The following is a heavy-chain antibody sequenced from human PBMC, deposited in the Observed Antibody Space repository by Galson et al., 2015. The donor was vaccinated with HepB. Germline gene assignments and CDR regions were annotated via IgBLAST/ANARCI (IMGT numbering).Heavy chain of an antibody. CDR3: ARGGKRITGTPSAFDI. J-gene: IGHJ3*02. Sequence: SLRLSCAASGFTFSSYAMHWVRQAPGKGLEWVAVISYDGSNKYYADSVKGRFTISRDNSKNTLYLQMNSLRAEDTAVYYCARGGKRITGTPSAFDIWGQGTMVTVSS. CDR1: GFTFSSYA. V-gene: IGHV3-30-3*01. D-gene: IGHD1-20*01. CDR2: ISYDGSNK.